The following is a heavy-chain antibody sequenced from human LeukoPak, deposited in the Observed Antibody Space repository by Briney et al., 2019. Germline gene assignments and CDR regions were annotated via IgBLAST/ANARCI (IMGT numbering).Heavy chain of an antibody. D-gene: IGHD1-26*01. V-gene: IGHV3-7*01. CDR2: IKQDGSTK. J-gene: IGHJ4*02. Sequence: GGSLRLSCAASGFTFANSWIAWVRQAPGKGLEWVADIKQDGSTKHYADSLKGRFTIPRDNPKNSLFLQMNNLRADDTAIYYCTRDTIGSLDYWGQGILVTVAS. CDR3: TRDTIGSLDY. CDR1: GFTFANSW.